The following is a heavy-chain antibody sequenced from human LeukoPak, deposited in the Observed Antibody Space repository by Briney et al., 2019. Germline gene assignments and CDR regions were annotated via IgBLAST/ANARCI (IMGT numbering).Heavy chain of an antibody. CDR2: IRNAGDGYTT. CDR1: GFSLSDHY. V-gene: IGHV3-72*01. Sequence: GSLRLSYAASGFSLSDHYMDWVRQAPGQGPELIGHIRNAGDGYTTEYAASVKGRFTVSRDDSKNSLYLQMNSLKPEDTAVYYCVRNHRHWFDPWGQGTLVTVSS. J-gene: IGHJ5*02. CDR3: VRNHRHWFDP.